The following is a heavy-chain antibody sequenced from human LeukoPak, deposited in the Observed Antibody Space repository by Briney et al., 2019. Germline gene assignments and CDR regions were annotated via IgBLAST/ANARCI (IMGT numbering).Heavy chain of an antibody. J-gene: IGHJ4*02. CDR2: ISYDGSNK. CDR1: GFTFSSYG. Sequence: GGSLRLSCAASGFTFSSYGMHWVRQAPGKGLEWVAVISYDGSNKYYADSVKGRFTISRDNAKNSLYLQMNSLRAEDTAVYYCARGYYFDYWGQGTLVTVSS. CDR3: ARGYYFDY. V-gene: IGHV3-30*03.